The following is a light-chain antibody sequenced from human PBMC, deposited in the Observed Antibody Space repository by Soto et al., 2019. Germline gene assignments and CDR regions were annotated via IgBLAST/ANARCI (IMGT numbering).Light chain of an antibody. CDR1: RSDVGGYNY. Sequence: QSVLTQPASVSGSPGQSITISCTGTRSDVGGYNYVSWYQQHPGKAPKLMIYDVSNRPSGVSIRFSGSKSGNTASLTISGLQAEDEADYYCSSYTSSSTLRVFGTGTKVTVL. V-gene: IGLV2-14*01. CDR2: DVS. J-gene: IGLJ1*01. CDR3: SSYTSSSTLRV.